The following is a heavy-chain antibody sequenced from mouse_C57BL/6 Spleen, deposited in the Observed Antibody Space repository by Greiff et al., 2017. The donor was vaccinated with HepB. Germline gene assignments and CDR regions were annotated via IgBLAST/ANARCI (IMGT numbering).Heavy chain of an antibody. CDR3: ARLGYYYGSSYFDY. CDR1: GYSFTDYN. CDR2: INPNYGTT. Sequence: EVKLMESGPELVKPGASVKISCKASGYSFTDYNMNWVKQSNGKSLEWIGVINPNYGTTSYNQKFKGKATLTVDQSSSTAYMQLNSLTSEDSAVYYCARLGYYYGSSYFDYWGQGTTLTVSS. J-gene: IGHJ2*01. D-gene: IGHD1-1*01. V-gene: IGHV1-39*01.